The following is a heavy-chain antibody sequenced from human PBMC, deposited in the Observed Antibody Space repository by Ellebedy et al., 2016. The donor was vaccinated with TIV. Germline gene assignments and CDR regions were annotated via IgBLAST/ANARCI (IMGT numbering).Heavy chain of an antibody. CDR3: TRSSGGSASAFDP. V-gene: IGHV4-4*07. D-gene: IGHD2-15*01. J-gene: IGHJ5*02. Sequence: MPSETLSLTCNITGGSLGSHYWSWVRQTAGKGLEWIGRIYTDGDTNYNPSLKSRLTVSLDKSKNQFSLNLNSVTSADTAVYYCTRSSGGSASAFDPWGQGILVSVSS. CDR2: IYTDGDT. CDR1: GGSLGSHY.